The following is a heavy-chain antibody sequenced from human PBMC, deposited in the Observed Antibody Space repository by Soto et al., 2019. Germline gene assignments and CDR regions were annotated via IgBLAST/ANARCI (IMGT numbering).Heavy chain of an antibody. V-gene: IGHV4-31*11. J-gene: IGHJ4*02. CDR3: ARAPETPLVFGVVLAVVFDY. Sequence: SETLSLGGGVSGGCSSSLTSYWSWIRQRPGGGLEWSGYIFYSGSFYYTPSLRGRDLILADTSKNQFTLTLSSVTTADTAVYFWARAPETPLVFGVVLAVVFDYWGLGTRATVSS. CDR2: IFYSGSF. CDR1: GGCSSSLTSY. D-gene: IGHD3-3*01.